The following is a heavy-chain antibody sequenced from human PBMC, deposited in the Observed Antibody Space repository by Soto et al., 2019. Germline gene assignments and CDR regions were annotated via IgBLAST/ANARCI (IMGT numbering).Heavy chain of an antibody. Sequence: EARLVESGGGLIQPGGSLRLSCAASGFGVSNNYLTWVRQAPGKGLEWVSIIYTGGTPYYTDSVKGRFTISRDNSKNTLYLQMSSLRVEDTAIYYCSKEGGGRGGFFDLWGQGTLVTVSS. J-gene: IGHJ4*02. D-gene: IGHD2-15*01. V-gene: IGHV3-53*01. CDR2: IYTGGTP. CDR3: SKEGGGRGGFFDL. CDR1: GFGVSNNY.